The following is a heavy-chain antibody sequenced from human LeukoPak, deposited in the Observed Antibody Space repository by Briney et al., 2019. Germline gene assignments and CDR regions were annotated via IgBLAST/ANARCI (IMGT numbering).Heavy chain of an antibody. J-gene: IGHJ6*02. Sequence: ASVKVSCKASGYTFTSYDVNWVRQATGQGLEWMGWMNPNSGNTGLAQKFQGRVTLTRDTSLSTAYMELSNLRSDDTAVYYCAMGAPSSSWYLRYYGMDVWGQGTTVTVSS. D-gene: IGHD6-13*01. CDR1: GYTFTSYD. CDR2: MNPNSGNT. V-gene: IGHV1-8*01. CDR3: AMGAPSSSWYLRYYGMDV.